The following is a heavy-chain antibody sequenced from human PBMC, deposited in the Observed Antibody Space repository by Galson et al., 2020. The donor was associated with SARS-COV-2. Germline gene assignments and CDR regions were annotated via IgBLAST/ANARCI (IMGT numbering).Heavy chain of an antibody. CDR1: GFTFSSYG. J-gene: IGHJ4*02. D-gene: IGHD6-19*01. Sequence: GGSLRLSCAASGFTFSSYGMHWVRQAPGKGLEWVAVIWYDGSNKYYADSVKGRFTISRDNSKNTLYLQMNSLRAEDTAVYYCAREFDSSGWYDYWGQGTLVTVSS. V-gene: IGHV3-33*01. CDR3: AREFDSSGWYDY. CDR2: IWYDGSNK.